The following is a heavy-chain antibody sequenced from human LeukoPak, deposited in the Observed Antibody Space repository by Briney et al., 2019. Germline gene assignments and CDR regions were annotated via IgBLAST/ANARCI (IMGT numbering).Heavy chain of an antibody. CDR3: AKDQGYDSSGYYALDS. Sequence: GGSLRLSCAASEFTVSTNYMSWVRQAPGKGLEWVSAISGGGVNTYYADSVEGRFTISRDNSKNTLYLQMSSLRAEDTAVYYCAKDQGYDSSGYYALDSWGQGTLVTVSS. D-gene: IGHD3-22*01. J-gene: IGHJ4*02. CDR1: EFTVSTNY. V-gene: IGHV3-23*01. CDR2: ISGGGVNT.